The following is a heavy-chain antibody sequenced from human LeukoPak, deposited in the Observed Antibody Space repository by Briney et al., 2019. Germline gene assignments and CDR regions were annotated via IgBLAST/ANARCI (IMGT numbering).Heavy chain of an antibody. CDR3: ARLPKFYDSSGYLPDDY. CDR2: ISAYNGNT. Sequence: GASVKVSCKASGYTFTSYGISWARQAPGQGLEWMGWISAYNGNTNYAQKLQGRVTMTTDTSTSTAYMELRSLRSDDTAVYYCARLPKFYDSSGYLPDDYWGQGTLVTVSS. CDR1: GYTFTSYG. D-gene: IGHD3-22*01. J-gene: IGHJ4*02. V-gene: IGHV1-18*01.